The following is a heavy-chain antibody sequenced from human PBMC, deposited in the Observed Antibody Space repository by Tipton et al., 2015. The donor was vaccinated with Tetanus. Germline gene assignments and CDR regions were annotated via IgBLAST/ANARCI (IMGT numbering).Heavy chain of an antibody. CDR2: INSDGSST. D-gene: IGHD3-10*01. CDR3: ARGTDRGPEVLVDY. CDR1: GFTFSSYW. J-gene: IGHJ4*02. V-gene: IGHV3-74*01. Sequence: SLRLSCAASGFTFSSYWMHWVRQAPGKGLVWVSRINSDGSSTSYADSVKGRFTISRDNAKNTLYLQMNSLRAEDTAVYYCARGTDRGPEVLVDYWGQGTLVTVSS.